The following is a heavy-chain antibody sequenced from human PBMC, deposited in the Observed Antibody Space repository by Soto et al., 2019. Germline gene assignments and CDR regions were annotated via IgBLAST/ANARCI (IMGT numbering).Heavy chain of an antibody. CDR2: ISWNSRSI. Sequence: EVQLVESGGGLVEPGRSLRLSCAASGFTFDDYAMHWVRQAPGKGLEWVSSISWNSRSIGYADSVKGRFTISRDNAKNSLSLQMNSLTVEDTALYYCTNGVSYNTMDVW. CDR1: GFTFDDYA. J-gene: IGHJ6*03. V-gene: IGHV3-9*01. D-gene: IGHD1-1*01. CDR3: TNGVSYNTMDV.